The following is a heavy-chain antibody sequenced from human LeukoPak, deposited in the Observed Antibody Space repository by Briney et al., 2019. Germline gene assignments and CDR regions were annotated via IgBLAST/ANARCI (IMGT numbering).Heavy chain of an antibody. CDR1: GFTFSSYG. D-gene: IGHD3-22*01. V-gene: IGHV3-33*01. CDR2: IWYDGSNK. J-gene: IGHJ4*02. Sequence: GRSLRLSCAASGFTFSSYGMHWVRQAPGKGLEWVAVIWYDGSNKYYADSVKGRFTISRDNSKNTLYLQMNSLRAEDTAVYYCAREGYDSSGYYVDYWGQGTLVTVSS. CDR3: AREGYDSSGYYVDY.